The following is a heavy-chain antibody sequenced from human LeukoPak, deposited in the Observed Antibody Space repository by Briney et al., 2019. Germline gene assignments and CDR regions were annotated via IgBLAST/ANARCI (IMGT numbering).Heavy chain of an antibody. CDR2: IRYDGSNG. CDR1: GFTFNTYG. V-gene: IGHV3-30*02. D-gene: IGHD3-22*01. Sequence: GGSLRLSCAASGFTFNTYGMHWVRQAPGKGLEWVAFIRYDGSNGCYADSVKGRFTISRDNSKNTLYLQMNSLRPEDTAVYYCARPGSYYYDSSGSLGYWGQGTLVTVSS. CDR3: ARPGSYYYDSSGSLGY. J-gene: IGHJ4*02.